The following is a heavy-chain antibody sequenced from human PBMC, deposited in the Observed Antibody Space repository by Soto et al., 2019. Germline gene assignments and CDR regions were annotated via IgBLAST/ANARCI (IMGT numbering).Heavy chain of an antibody. Sequence: QVQLVQSGAEVKKPGASVKVSCKASGYTFTSYYMHWVRQAPGQGLEWMGIINPSGGSTSYAQKFQGRVTMPRDTSTSTGYMELSSLRSEDTAVYYCARDGTTTALDYWGQGTLVTVSS. V-gene: IGHV1-46*03. D-gene: IGHD4-17*01. CDR1: GYTFTSYY. J-gene: IGHJ4*02. CDR2: INPSGGST. CDR3: ARDGTTTALDY.